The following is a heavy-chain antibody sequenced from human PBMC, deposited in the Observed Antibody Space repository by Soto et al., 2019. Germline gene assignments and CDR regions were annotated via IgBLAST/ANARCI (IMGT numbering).Heavy chain of an antibody. CDR3: ARMYSSGSGWFHP. CDR2: FYSSGSI. Sequence: QVQLQESGPGLVKSSETLSLICFVSGEALGSGQSYWNWIRQAPGKGLEWIGSFYSSGSIIYNPSLRSRVSITGDMSTNQFSMSLTSVTAADTARYYCARMYSSGSGWFHPWGQGTLVTVSS. J-gene: IGHJ5*02. CDR1: GEALGSGQSY. D-gene: IGHD6-19*01. V-gene: IGHV4-61*01.